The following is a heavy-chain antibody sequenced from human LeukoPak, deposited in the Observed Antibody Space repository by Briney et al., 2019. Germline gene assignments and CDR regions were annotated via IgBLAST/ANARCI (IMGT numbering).Heavy chain of an antibody. CDR1: GYTFTTSG. CDR2: VSPYDNNT. J-gene: IGHJ4*02. CDR3: ARGGLAPDH. D-gene: IGHD2-21*01. Sequence: ASVKVSCKASGYTFTTSGISWVRQAPGQGLEWMGWVSPYDNNTSYAQKFQDRVTMTTDTSTSTAYMELRSLTSDDTAMYYCARGGLAPDHWGQGTLVTVSS. V-gene: IGHV1-18*01.